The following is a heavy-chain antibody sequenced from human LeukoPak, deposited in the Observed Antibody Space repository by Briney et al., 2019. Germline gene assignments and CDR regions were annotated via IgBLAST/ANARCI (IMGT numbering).Heavy chain of an antibody. D-gene: IGHD3-10*01. Sequence: ASVKVSCKASGYTFTGYYMHWVRQAPGQGLEWMGWINPNSGNTNYAQKFLGRVTMTADTSTSTAYMELRSLTSDDTAVYYYARSGRGTYYYFDLWGQGTLVTVSS. CDR2: INPNSGNT. CDR1: GYTFTGYY. CDR3: ARSGRGTYYYFDL. V-gene: IGHV1-2*02. J-gene: IGHJ4*02.